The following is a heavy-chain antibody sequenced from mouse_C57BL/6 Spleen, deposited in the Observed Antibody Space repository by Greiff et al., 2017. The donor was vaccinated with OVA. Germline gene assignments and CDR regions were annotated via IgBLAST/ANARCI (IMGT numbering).Heavy chain of an antibody. Sequence: QVQLQQPGAELVMPGASVKLSCKASGYTFTSYWMHWVKQRPGQGLEWIGEIDPSDSYTNYNQKFKGKSTLTVDKSSSTAYMQLRSLTSEDSAVYYCARARGAMDYWGQGTSVTVSS. J-gene: IGHJ4*01. CDR3: ARARGAMDY. CDR1: GYTFTSYW. CDR2: IDPSDSYT. V-gene: IGHV1-69*01.